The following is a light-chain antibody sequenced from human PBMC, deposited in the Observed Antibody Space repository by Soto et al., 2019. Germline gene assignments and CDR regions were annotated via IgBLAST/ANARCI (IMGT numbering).Light chain of an antibody. CDR3: SSFTISRNTVI. Sequence: QSALTQFASVSGSPGQSITISCTGTSIDVGAYNYVSWYQYHPGKAPKLMIYDVSNRPSGISNRFSGSKSGNTASLTISGLQAEDEADYYCSSFTISRNTVIFGGGTKLTVL. J-gene: IGLJ2*01. CDR2: DVS. CDR1: SIDVGAYNY. V-gene: IGLV2-14*01.